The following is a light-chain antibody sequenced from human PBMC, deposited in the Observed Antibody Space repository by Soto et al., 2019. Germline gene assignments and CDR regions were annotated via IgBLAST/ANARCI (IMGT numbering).Light chain of an antibody. J-gene: IGKJ1*01. Sequence: AIRMTQSPSSLSASTGDRVTITCRASQGISSYLAWYQQKPGKAPKLLIYAASTLQSGVPPRFSGSGSGTDFTLTISCLQSEDFATYYCQQYYSYSWTFGQGTKVDIK. CDR1: QGISSY. CDR2: AAS. V-gene: IGKV1-8*01. CDR3: QQYYSYSWT.